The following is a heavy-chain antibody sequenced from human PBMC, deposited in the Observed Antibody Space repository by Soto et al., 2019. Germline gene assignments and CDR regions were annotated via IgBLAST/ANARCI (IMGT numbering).Heavy chain of an antibody. CDR3: ARELRYSSGSADY. CDR2: IIPILGIA. D-gene: IGHD6-19*01. J-gene: IGHJ4*02. Sequence: QVQLVQSGAEVKKPGSSVKVSCTACGGTFSSYAISRVRQAPGQGLEWMGRIIPILGIANYAQKFQGRVTITADKSTSTAYMELSSLRPEDTAVYYCARELRYSSGSADYWGQGTLVTVSS. CDR1: GGTFSSYA. V-gene: IGHV1-69*04.